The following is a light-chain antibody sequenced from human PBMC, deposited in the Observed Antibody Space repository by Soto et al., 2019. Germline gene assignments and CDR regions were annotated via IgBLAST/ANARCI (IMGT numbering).Light chain of an antibody. V-gene: IGLV2-11*01. Sequence: QLVLTQPRSVSGSPGQSVTISCTGTSSDVGGYNYVSWYQQHPGKAPKLMIYDVSKRPSGVPDRFSGSKSGNTASLTISGLQAEDEADYYCCSYAGSYTPFYVFGTGTKLTVL. CDR3: CSYAGSYTPFYV. CDR1: SSDVGGYNY. CDR2: DVS. J-gene: IGLJ1*01.